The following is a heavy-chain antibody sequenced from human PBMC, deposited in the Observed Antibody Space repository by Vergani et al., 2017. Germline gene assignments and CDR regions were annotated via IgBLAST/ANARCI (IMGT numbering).Heavy chain of an antibody. D-gene: IGHD6-19*01. J-gene: IGHJ3*02. CDR3: ARGRTQWLVAAFDI. Sequence: EVQLLESGGGLVQPGGSLRLSCAASGFTFSSYAMNWVRQAPGKGLEWVSYISSSGSTIYYADSVKGRFTISRDNAKNSLYLQMNSLRAEDTAVYYCARGRTQWLVAAFDIWGQGTMVTVSS. CDR2: ISSSGSTI. CDR1: GFTFSSYA. V-gene: IGHV3-48*03.